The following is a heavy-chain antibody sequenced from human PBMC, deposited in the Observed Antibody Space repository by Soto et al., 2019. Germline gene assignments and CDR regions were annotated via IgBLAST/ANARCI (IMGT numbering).Heavy chain of an antibody. CDR1: GFTFSGYG. CDR2: ISYDGSNK. Sequence: GGSLRLSCAASGFTFSGYGMHWVRQAPGKGLEWVAVISYDGSNKYYADSVKGRFTISRDNSKNTLYLQMNSLRAEDTAVYYCTKDLRGVGVWDQETTAAVSS. J-gene: IGHJ6*02. CDR3: TKDLRGVGV. V-gene: IGHV3-30*18.